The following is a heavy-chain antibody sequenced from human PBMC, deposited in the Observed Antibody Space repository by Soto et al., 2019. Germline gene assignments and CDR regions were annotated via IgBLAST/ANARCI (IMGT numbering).Heavy chain of an antibody. CDR1: GGSISGGVHS. D-gene: IGHD2-8*01. CDR3: AREIMPLTNDWYFDL. CDR2: IFDRGST. Sequence: QVQLQESGPGLVKPSETLSLTCTVSGGSISGGVHSWSWIRQPPGQALEWIGHIFDRGSTYYNPSLKSRLTISVDTSKNQFSLRLSSVTAADTAVYYCAREIMPLTNDWYFDLWGRGTLVTFSS. V-gene: IGHV4-30-4*01. J-gene: IGHJ2*01.